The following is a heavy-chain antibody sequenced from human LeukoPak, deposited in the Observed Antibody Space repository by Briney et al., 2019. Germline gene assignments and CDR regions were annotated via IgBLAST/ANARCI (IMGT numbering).Heavy chain of an antibody. Sequence: SETLSLTCAVYGGSFSGYYWSWIRQPPGKGLEWIGEINHSGSTNYNPSLKSRVTISVDTSKNQLSLKLSSVTAADTAVYYCARERGNLRGDASDIWGQGTMVTVSS. J-gene: IGHJ3*02. V-gene: IGHV4-34*01. CDR2: INHSGST. D-gene: IGHD1-26*01. CDR1: GGSFSGYY. CDR3: ARERGNLRGDASDI.